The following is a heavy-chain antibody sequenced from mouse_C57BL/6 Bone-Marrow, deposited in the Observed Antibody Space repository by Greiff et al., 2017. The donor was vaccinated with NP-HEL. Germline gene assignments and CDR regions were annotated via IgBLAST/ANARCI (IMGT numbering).Heavy chain of an antibody. CDR2: INSDGGST. D-gene: IGHD1-1*01. CDR3: ARQSSYYWYFDV. Sequence: EVKLVESGGGLVQPGESLKLSCESNEYEFPSHDMSWVRKTPEKRLELVAAINSDGGSTYYTDTMARRFIISRDNTKKTLYLQMSSLRSEDTALYYCARQSSYYWYFDVWGTGTTVTVSS. V-gene: IGHV5-2*01. J-gene: IGHJ1*03. CDR1: EYEFPSHD.